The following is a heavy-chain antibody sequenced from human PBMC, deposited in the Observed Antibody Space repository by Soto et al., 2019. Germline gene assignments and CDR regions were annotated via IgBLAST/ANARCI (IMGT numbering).Heavy chain of an antibody. CDR3: ARVARDMVLMGPYYYFDF. J-gene: IGHJ4*02. Sequence: SETLSLTCTVSGGSISSGGYYWSWIRQHPGKGLEWIGYIYYSGSTYYNPSLKSRVTISVDTSKNQFSLKLSSVTAADTGVYYFARVARDMVLMGPYYYFDFGAQGPRDPVSP. CDR1: GGSISSGGYY. CDR2: IYYSGST. D-gene: IGHD2-8*01. V-gene: IGHV4-31*03.